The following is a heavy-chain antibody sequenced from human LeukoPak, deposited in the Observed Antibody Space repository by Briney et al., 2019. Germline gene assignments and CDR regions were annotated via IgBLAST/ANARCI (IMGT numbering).Heavy chain of an antibody. CDR2: IGSGSSYI. J-gene: IGHJ4*02. Sequence: GGSLRLSCAASGFTFSSYSMNWVRQAPGKGLEWVSSIGSGSSYIYYADSVKGRFTISRDNAKNSLYLQMNSLRAEDTAVYYCARYCSGGSCYGDDYWGQGTLVTVSS. V-gene: IGHV3-21*01. CDR3: ARYCSGGSCYGDDY. CDR1: GFTFSSYS. D-gene: IGHD2-15*01.